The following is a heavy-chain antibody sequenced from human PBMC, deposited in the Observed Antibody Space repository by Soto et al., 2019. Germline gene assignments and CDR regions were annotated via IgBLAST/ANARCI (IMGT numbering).Heavy chain of an antibody. CDR3: ARDTDDIPLIVVVTYDAFDI. Sequence: ASVKVSCKASGYTFTSYGVSWVRQAPGQGLEWMGWISAHNGNTDYAQNFQGRVTLTTDTSTSTAYMELRSLRSDDTAVYYCARDTDDIPLIVVVTYDAFDIWGQGTMVTVSS. D-gene: IGHD3-22*01. CDR1: GYTFTSYG. J-gene: IGHJ3*02. CDR2: ISAHNGNT. V-gene: IGHV1-18*01.